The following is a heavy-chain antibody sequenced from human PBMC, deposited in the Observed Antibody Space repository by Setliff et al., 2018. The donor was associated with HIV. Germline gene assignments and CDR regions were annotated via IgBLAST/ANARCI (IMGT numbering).Heavy chain of an antibody. CDR1: GDSISSANYF. V-gene: IGHV4-61*10. D-gene: IGHD3-3*01. Sequence: SETLSLTCTVSGDSISSANYFWNWIRQPAGKGLEWIGYIYYSGNTNYNPSLKSRVTISVDTSKKQFSLKLSSVTAADTAVYYCASRYDFWSGYEARNWFDPWGQGTLVTVSS. J-gene: IGHJ5*02. CDR2: IYYSGNT. CDR3: ASRYDFWSGYEARNWFDP.